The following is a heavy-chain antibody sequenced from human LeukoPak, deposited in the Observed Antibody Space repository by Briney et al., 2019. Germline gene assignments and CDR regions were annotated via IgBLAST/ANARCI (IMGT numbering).Heavy chain of an antibody. J-gene: IGHJ5*02. Sequence: SEALSLTCTVSGGSISSSSYYWGWIRQPPGKGLEWIGSIYYSGSTHYNPSLKSRVTISVNTSKNQFSLKLSSVTAADTAVYYCAKAYYDILTGYETPDWLDPWGQGTLVTVSS. CDR3: AKAYYDILTGYETPDWLDP. D-gene: IGHD3-9*01. V-gene: IGHV4-39*07. CDR1: GGSISSSSYY. CDR2: IYYSGST.